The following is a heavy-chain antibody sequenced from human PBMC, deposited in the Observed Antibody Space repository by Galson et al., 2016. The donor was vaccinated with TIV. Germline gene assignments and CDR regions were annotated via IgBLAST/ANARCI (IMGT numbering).Heavy chain of an antibody. D-gene: IGHD2-15*01. CDR1: GFAVSSNQ. CDR2: IYSGGTP. CDR3: ARVQESLAAVETFDV. Sequence: SLRLSCAASGFAVSSNQMNWVRQAPGKGLEWVSTIYSGGTPEYADSVKGRFIISRDTLKNTVSLQMNTLRTEDTAVYFCARVQESLAAVETFDVWGRGQLVTVSS. V-gene: IGHV3-53*01. J-gene: IGHJ3*01.